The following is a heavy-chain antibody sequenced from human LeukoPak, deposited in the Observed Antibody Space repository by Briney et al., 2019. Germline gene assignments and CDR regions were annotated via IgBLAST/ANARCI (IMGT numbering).Heavy chain of an antibody. Sequence: GGSLRLSCAASGFTFSIYTMHGVRQAPGKGREYVSSITSNGDSTYYANSVKGRFTISRDNSRNTLYLQMGSLRADDMAIYYCARDLRGAGDYWGQGTLATASS. CDR1: GFTFSIYT. J-gene: IGHJ4*02. CDR2: ITSNGDST. CDR3: ARDLRGAGDY. V-gene: IGHV3-64*01. D-gene: IGHD1-26*01.